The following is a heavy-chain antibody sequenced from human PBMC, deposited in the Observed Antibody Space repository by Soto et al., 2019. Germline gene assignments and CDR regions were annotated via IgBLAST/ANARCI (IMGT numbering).Heavy chain of an antibody. J-gene: IGHJ6*02. CDR2: IIPIFGTA. CDR3: ASSLYDFWSGYLTPKIYYYYGMDV. D-gene: IGHD3-3*01. V-gene: IGHV1-69*06. Sequence: SVKVSCKASGGTFSSYAISWVRQAPGQGLEWMGGIIPIFGTANYAQKFQGRVTITADKSTSTAYMELSSLRSEDTAVYYCASSLYDFWSGYLTPKIYYYYGMDVWGQGTTVTVSS. CDR1: GGTFSSYA.